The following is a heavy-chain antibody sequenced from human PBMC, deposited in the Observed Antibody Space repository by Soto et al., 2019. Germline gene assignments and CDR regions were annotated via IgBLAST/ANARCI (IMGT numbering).Heavy chain of an antibody. Sequence: QVHLVESGGGAVQAGRSLRVSCATSGFIFSAYGMHWVRQAPGKGLGWVAVINYDGSSKFYGDSVKGLFTVSRDNSKKALFLQLNSLRGEDTATYYCARCKQKVIHCDMDVWGQGATVTVTS. CDR3: ARCKQKVIHCDMDV. D-gene: IGHD2-21*01. J-gene: IGHJ6*02. V-gene: IGHV3-33*01. CDR2: INYDGSSK. CDR1: GFIFSAYG.